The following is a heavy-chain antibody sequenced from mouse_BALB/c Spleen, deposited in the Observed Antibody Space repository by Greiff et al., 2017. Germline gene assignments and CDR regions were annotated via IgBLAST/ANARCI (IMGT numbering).Heavy chain of an antibody. J-gene: IGHJ3*01. D-gene: IGHD2-4*01. Sequence: EVKLMESGGGLVQPGGSRKLSCAASGFTFSSFGMHWVRQAPEKGLEWVAYISSGSSTIYYADTVKGRFTISRDNPKNTLFLQMTSLRSEDTAMYYCARSTMRKAWFAYWGQGTLVTVSA. CDR3: ARSTMRKAWFAY. CDR1: GFTFSSFG. V-gene: IGHV5-17*02. CDR2: ISSGSSTI.